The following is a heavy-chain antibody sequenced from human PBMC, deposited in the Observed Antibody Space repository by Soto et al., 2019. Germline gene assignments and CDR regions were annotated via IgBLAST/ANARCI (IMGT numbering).Heavy chain of an antibody. V-gene: IGHV4-30-4*01. D-gene: IGHD2-15*01. CDR1: GDSISTVDHF. CDR3: ARGRYCLTGRCFPNWFDS. Sequence: QVQLLESGPGLVKPSQTLSLTCSVSGDSISTVDHFWAWIRQPPGQALEYIGYIYKSATTYYNPSFESRVAISLDTSKSQFSLNVTSVTAADTAVYFCARGRYCLTGRCFPNWFDSWGQGTLVTVSS. CDR2: IYKSATT. J-gene: IGHJ5*01.